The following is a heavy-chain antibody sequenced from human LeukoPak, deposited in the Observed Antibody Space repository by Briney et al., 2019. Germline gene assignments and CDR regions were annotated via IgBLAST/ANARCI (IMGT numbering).Heavy chain of an antibody. J-gene: IGHJ6*03. CDR2: ISGSGGST. CDR1: GFTFSSYA. CDR3: AKAHRITIFGVVRSGHYYYYMDV. D-gene: IGHD3-3*01. V-gene: IGHV3-23*01. Sequence: GGSLRLSCAASGFTFSSYAMSWVRQAPGEGLEWVSAISGSGGSTYYADSVKGRFTISRDNSKNTLYLQMNSLRAEDTAVYYCAKAHRITIFGVVRSGHYYYYMDVWGKGTTVTVSS.